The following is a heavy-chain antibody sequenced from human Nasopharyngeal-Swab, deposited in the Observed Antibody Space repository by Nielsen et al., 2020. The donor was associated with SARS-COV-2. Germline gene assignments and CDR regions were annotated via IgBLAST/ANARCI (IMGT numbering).Heavy chain of an antibody. CDR2: INWNGGST. J-gene: IGHJ4*02. V-gene: IGHV3-20*03. Sequence: VRQAPGKGLEWVSGINWNGGSTGYADSVKGRFTISRDNSKNTLYLQMNSLRAEDTAVYYCASSIPPRYWGQGTLVTVSS. CDR3: ASSIPPRY.